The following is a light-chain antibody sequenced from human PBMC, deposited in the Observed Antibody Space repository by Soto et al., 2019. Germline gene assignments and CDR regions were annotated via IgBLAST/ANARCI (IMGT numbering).Light chain of an antibody. J-gene: IGKJ2*01. CDR2: DVS. V-gene: IGKV1-5*01. Sequence: DIQMTQSPSTLSASVRDRVTITCRASQSISNWLAWYQQKPGKAPKLLIYDVSSLESGVPSRFSGSGSGTEFTLTISSLQPDDIATYYCQQYNSYPYTFGQGTRLEI. CDR1: QSISNW. CDR3: QQYNSYPYT.